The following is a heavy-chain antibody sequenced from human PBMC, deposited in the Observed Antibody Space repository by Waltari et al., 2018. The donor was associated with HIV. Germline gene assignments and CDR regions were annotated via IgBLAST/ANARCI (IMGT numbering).Heavy chain of an antibody. CDR1: GFTVSSNY. V-gene: IGHV3-53*01. CDR3: ARDRGDSFFPY. CDR2: IYSGGST. D-gene: IGHD5-18*01. Sequence: EVQLVQSGGGLIQPGGSLRLYCAAPGFTVSSNYMSWVRQAPGQMLEWVSVIYSGGSTFYADSVQGRFTISRDNAKNTLFLQLNSLRAEDTAVYYCARDRGDSFFPYWGQGTLVTVSS. J-gene: IGHJ4*02.